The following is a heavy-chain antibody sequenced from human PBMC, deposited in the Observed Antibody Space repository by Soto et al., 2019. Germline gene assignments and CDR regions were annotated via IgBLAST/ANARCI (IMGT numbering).Heavy chain of an antibody. J-gene: IGHJ4*02. D-gene: IGHD3-10*01. CDR1: GFTFSSYD. Sequence: GGSLRLSCAASGFTFSSYDMHWVRQATGKGLEWVSAIGTAGDTYYPGSVKGRFTISRENAKNSLYLQMNSLRAEDTAVYYCARDLNMVRGAGRNYWGQGTLVTVSS. V-gene: IGHV3-13*01. CDR2: IGTAGDT. CDR3: ARDLNMVRGAGRNY.